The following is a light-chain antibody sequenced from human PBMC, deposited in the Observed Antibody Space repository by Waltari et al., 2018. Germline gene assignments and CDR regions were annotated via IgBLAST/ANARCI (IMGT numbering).Light chain of an antibody. J-gene: IGLJ2*01. V-gene: IGLV3-1*01. Sequence: SYELTQPPSVSVSPGQTASITCSGVELGDKYVCWYQQKPGQSPVVVIYQDKKRPSGIPERFSGSNSGNTATLTISETQAMDEADYYCQAWDSNTVVFGGGTKVTVL. CDR1: ELGDKY. CDR2: QDK. CDR3: QAWDSNTVV.